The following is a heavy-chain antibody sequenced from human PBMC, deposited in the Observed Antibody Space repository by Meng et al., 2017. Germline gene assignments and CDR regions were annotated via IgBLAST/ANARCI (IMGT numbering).Heavy chain of an antibody. CDR1: GGSFGGYY. D-gene: IGHD2/OR15-2a*01. J-gene: IGHJ5*02. CDR3: ARGGTYAQNWFDP. CDR2: INHSGST. V-gene: IGHV4-34*01. Sequence: ESLKISCAVYGGSFGGYYWSWIRQPPGKGLEWIGEINHSGSTNYNPSLKSRVTISVDTSKNQFSLKLSSVTAADTAVYYCARGGTYAQNWFDPWGQGTLVTVSS.